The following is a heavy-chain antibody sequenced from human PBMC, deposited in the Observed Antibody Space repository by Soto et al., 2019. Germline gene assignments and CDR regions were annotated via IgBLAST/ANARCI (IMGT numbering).Heavy chain of an antibody. D-gene: IGHD3-3*01. CDR3: AKILGHYDFWSGYYFY. CDR2: ISGSGGST. CDR1: GFTFSSYA. J-gene: IGHJ4*02. V-gene: IGHV3-23*01. Sequence: LRLSCAASGFTFSSYAMSWVRQAPGKGLEWVSAISGSGGSTYYADSVKGRFTISRDNSKNTLYLQMNSLRAEDTAVYYCAKILGHYDFWSGYYFYWGQGTLVTVSS.